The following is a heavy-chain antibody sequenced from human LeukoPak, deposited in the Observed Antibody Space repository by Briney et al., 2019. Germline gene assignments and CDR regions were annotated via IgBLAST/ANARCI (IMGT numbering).Heavy chain of an antibody. CDR1: GYTFTGYY. D-gene: IGHD4-17*01. V-gene: IGHV1-2*02. CDR2: IDSNSGGT. J-gene: IGHJ4*02. CDR3: AREMNYDDYRTSDY. Sequence: GASVKVSCKSSGYTFTGYYMHWVRQAPGQGFEWMGRIDSNSGGTNYAQNFQGRVTMTRDTSISTVYMELISLRSDDTAVYYCAREMNYDDYRTSDYWGQGTLGTVSS.